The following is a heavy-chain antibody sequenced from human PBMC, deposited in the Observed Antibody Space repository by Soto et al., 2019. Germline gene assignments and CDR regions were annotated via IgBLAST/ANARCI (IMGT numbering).Heavy chain of an antibody. J-gene: IGHJ4*02. D-gene: IGHD2-2*01. CDR2: ISGSGGST. Sequence: EVQLLESGGGMVQPGGSLRLTCAASGFTFSSYAMSWVRQAPGKGLEWVSAISGSGGSTYYADSVKGRFTISRDNSKNTLYLQMNSLRAEDTAVYYCARELIVVVPSANDYWGQGTLVTGSS. CDR1: GFTFSSYA. V-gene: IGHV3-23*01. CDR3: ARELIVVVPSANDY.